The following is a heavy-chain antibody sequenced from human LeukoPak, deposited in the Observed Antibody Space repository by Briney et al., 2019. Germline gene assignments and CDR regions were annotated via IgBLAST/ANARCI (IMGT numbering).Heavy chain of an antibody. J-gene: IGHJ4*02. CDR1: GGSISSYY. CDR2: IYYSGST. D-gene: IGHD3-10*01. Sequence: SETLSLTXTVSGGSISSYYWSWIRQPPGKGVEWIGYIYYSGSTNYNPSLKSRVTISVDTSKNQFSLKLSSVTAAGTAVYYCARAYGSGSYYVFDYWGQGTLVTVSS. V-gene: IGHV4-59*01. CDR3: ARAYGSGSYYVFDY.